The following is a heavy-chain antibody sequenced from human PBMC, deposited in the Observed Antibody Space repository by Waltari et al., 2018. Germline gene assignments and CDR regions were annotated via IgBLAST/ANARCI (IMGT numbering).Heavy chain of an antibody. CDR2: ISWNSGTT. V-gene: IGHV3-9*01. CDR3: AKDLSVAATGFDY. Sequence: APGKGLEWVSGISWNSGTTGYADSVEGRFTVSRDNAKNSLYLQMNSLRAEDTALYYCAKDLSVAATGFDYWGQGTLVTVSS. D-gene: IGHD6-19*01. J-gene: IGHJ4*02.